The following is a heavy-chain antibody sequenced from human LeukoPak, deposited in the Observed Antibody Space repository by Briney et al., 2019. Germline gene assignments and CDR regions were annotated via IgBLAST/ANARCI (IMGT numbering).Heavy chain of an antibody. Sequence: ASVKVSCKASGYTFTSYDINWVRQATGQGLEWMGWMNPNSGNTGYAQKFQGRVTMTRNTPISTAYMELSSLRSEDTAVYYCARGRRGGSCYSCQWFDPWGQGTLVTVSS. CDR3: ARGRRGGSCYSCQWFDP. CDR2: MNPNSGNT. CDR1: GYTFTSYD. J-gene: IGHJ5*02. V-gene: IGHV1-8*01. D-gene: IGHD2-15*01.